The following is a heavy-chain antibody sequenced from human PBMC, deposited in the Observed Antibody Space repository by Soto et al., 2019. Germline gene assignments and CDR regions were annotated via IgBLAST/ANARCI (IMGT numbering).Heavy chain of an antibody. D-gene: IGHD3-9*01. CDR3: ARLTNTPGYYYGMDV. Sequence: SETLSLTCTVSGGSISSSSYYWGWIRQPPGKGLEWIGEINYSGSTYYNPSLKSRVTISVDTSKNQFSLKLSSVTAADTAVYYCARLTNTPGYYYGMDVWGQGTTVTVSS. CDR1: GGSISSSSYY. J-gene: IGHJ6*02. CDR2: INYSGST. V-gene: IGHV4-39*07.